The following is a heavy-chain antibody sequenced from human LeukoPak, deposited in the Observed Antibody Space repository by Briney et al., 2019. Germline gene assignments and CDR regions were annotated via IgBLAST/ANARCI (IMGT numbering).Heavy chain of an antibody. CDR1: GFTSDDYG. CDR2: INWNGGST. J-gene: IGHJ4*02. D-gene: IGHD3-16*01. V-gene: IGHV3-20*04. CDR3: ARGIDDYVWGSYFS. Sequence: GGSLRLSCAASGFTSDDYGMSWVRQAPGKGLEWVSGINWNGGSTGYADSVKGRFTISRDNAKNSLYLQMNSLRAEDTALYYCARGIDDYVWGSYFSWGQGTLVTVSS.